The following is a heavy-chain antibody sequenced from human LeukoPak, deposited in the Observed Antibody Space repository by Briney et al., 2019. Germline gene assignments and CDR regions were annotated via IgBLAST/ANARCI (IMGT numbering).Heavy chain of an antibody. CDR1: VYTFTLYY. V-gene: IGHV1-2*07. D-gene: IGHD3-10*01. CDR2: INPNSGGT. Sequence: ASVNVSCKASVYTFTLYYMHWVRQAPGQGLEWMGWINPNSGGTNYAHKFQGRVTMTRDTSISTAYMELSRLRSDDTAVYYCARGLYYYGSGRIGYYMDVWGKGTTVTVSS. CDR3: ARGLYYYGSGRIGYYMDV. J-gene: IGHJ6*03.